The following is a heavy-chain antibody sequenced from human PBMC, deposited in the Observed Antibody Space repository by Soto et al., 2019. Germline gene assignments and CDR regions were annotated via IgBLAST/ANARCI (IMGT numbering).Heavy chain of an antibody. CDR1: GYTFTRYY. CDR3: ARDRAINMISTFDN. Sequence: GASVKVSCKASGYTFTRYYMHWVRQAPGQGLEWMGIINPSGGSTEYAQRFKGRVTMTRDTSTSTVYMELSSLRSEATPVYSCARDRAINMISTFDNWGQGPLVTVSS. D-gene: IGHD3-22*01. CDR2: INPSGGST. J-gene: IGHJ4*02. V-gene: IGHV1-46*01.